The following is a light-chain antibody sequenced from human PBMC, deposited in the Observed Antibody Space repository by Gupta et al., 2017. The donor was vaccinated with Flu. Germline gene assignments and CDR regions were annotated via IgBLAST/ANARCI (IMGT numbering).Light chain of an antibody. Sequence: DIQLTQSPSFLSASVGDRVTITCRASEGISSYLAWYQQKPGKAPKLLIYAASTLQSGVPSRFSGSGSGXEFTLTXSSLQPEDLATYYCQQLNSYLTFGXGTKVEIK. CDR3: QQLNSYLT. J-gene: IGKJ4*01. CDR2: AAS. CDR1: EGISSY. V-gene: IGKV1-9*01.